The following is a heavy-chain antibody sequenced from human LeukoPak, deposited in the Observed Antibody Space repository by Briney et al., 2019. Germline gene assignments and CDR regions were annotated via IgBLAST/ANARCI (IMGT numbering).Heavy chain of an antibody. CDR3: ARGRMATTYDY. Sequence: SETLSLTCAVYGGSFSGYYRSWIRQPPGKGLEWIGEINHSGSTNYNPPLKSRVTISVDTSKNQFSLKLSSVTAADTAVYYCARGRMATTYDYWGQGTLVTVSS. CDR1: GGSFSGYY. J-gene: IGHJ4*02. D-gene: IGHD5-24*01. V-gene: IGHV4-34*01. CDR2: INHSGST.